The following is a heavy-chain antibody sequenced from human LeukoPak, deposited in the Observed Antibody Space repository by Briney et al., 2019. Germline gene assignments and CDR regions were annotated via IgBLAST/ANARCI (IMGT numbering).Heavy chain of an antibody. J-gene: IGHJ6*03. V-gene: IGHV1-69*06. CDR1: GGTFSSYA. D-gene: IGHD3-9*01. Sequence: SVKVSCKASGGTFSSYAISWVRQAPGQGLEWMGGIIPIFGTANYAQKFQGRVTITADKSTSTAYMELSSLRSEDTAVYYCARANGYYDILTGRAPPGYMDVWGKGTTVTISS. CDR2: IIPIFGTA. CDR3: ARANGYYDILTGRAPPGYMDV.